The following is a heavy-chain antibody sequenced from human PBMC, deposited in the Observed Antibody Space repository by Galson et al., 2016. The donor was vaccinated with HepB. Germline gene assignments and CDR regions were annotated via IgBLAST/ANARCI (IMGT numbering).Heavy chain of an antibody. CDR2: MKNKRDGGTL. Sequence: SLRLSFAAFGFRLNDFWMSWVRQAPGKGLEWIGRMKNKRDGGTLDYIEPVKGRFTISRDDSRNTLYLQMNSLRTEDTGVYYCTTDPRQWGQGTLVAVSS. CDR1: GFRLNDFW. CDR3: TTDPRQ. J-gene: IGHJ4*02. V-gene: IGHV3-15*05.